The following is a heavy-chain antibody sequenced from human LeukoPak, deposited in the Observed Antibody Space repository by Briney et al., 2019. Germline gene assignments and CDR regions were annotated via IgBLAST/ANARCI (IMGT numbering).Heavy chain of an antibody. Sequence: SVKVSCKASGGTFSSYAISWVRQAPGQGVECMGGIIPILGSANYAQKFQGRVTITADESTSTAYMEPSSLRPEDTAVYYCASPVSYDFWSGFTSFDYWGQGTLVTVSS. CDR3: ASPVSYDFWSGFTSFDY. V-gene: IGHV1-69*13. J-gene: IGHJ4*02. D-gene: IGHD3-3*01. CDR2: IIPILGSA. CDR1: GGTFSSYA.